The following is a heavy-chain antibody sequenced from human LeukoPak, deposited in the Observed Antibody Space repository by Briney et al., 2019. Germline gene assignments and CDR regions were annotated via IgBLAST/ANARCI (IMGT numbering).Heavy chain of an antibody. D-gene: IGHD3-10*01. J-gene: IGHJ3*02. V-gene: IGHV4-30-4*01. Sequence: SQTLSLTCTVSGGSISSDNYYWSWIRHHPRKGLEWIGYIYYNGATYYNPSLKSRVTISVDTSKNQFSLKLSSVTAADTAVYYCARRSAWGDDAFDIWGQGTMVTVSS. CDR2: IYYNGAT. CDR1: GGSISSDNYY. CDR3: ARRSAWGDDAFDI.